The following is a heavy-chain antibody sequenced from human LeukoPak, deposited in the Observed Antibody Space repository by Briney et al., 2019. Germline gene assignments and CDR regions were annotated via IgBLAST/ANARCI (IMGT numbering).Heavy chain of an antibody. CDR3: ARRAYYDTSGYSPASGYFDL. Sequence: SETLSLTCTVSGGSIFSYYFNWIRQPPGKGLECIGYIYSNGITNYNPSLRSRGTISIATSKNQFSLRLRSVTAAHTAIYSCARRAYYDTSGYSPASGYFDLWGRGTLVTVSS. D-gene: IGHD3-22*01. CDR2: IYSNGIT. V-gene: IGHV4-4*08. J-gene: IGHJ2*01. CDR1: GGSIFSYY.